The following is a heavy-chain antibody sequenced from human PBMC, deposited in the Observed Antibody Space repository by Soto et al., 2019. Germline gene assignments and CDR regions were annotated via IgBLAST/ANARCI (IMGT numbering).Heavy chain of an antibody. CDR2: IHPSGQPI. CDR3: ARRASR. D-gene: IGHD1-26*01. Sequence: EVQLVESGGGLIQPGGSLRLSCAASGFTFSSSEMYWVRQAPGKGLEWVSYIHPSGQPIFYADSVKGRCTISRDNAKNSLYRQMSSLRAEDSAVYYCARRASRWGQGTMVTVSS. J-gene: IGHJ3*01. CDR1: GFTFSSSE. V-gene: IGHV3-48*03.